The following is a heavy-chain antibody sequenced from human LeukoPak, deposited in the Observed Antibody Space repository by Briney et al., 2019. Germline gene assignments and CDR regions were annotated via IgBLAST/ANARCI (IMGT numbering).Heavy chain of an antibody. D-gene: IGHD6-13*01. Sequence: GGSLRLSYAASGFTFSSYGMHWVRQAPGKGLEWVAVISYDGSNKYYADSVKGRFTISRDNSKNTLYLQMNSLRAEDTAVYYCAKDPSIYSSSWYEDWFDPWGQGTLVTVSS. CDR3: AKDPSIYSSSWYEDWFDP. V-gene: IGHV3-30*18. J-gene: IGHJ5*02. CDR1: GFTFSSYG. CDR2: ISYDGSNK.